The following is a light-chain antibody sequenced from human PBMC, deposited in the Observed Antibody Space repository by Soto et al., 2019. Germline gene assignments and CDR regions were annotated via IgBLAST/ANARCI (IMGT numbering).Light chain of an antibody. J-gene: IGKJ3*01. CDR1: HGVSGW. V-gene: IGKV1-12*01. CDR2: TVS. Sequence: IQMTQSPSSVSASVGDTVTLSCQTSHGVSGWLAWYQQKPGKAPTLLIYTVSNLQSGVPSRCSGSGSGTDFSLTITHLQPEDFATYFRQQDKTFPFTFGPGTKLEVK. CDR3: QQDKTFPFT.